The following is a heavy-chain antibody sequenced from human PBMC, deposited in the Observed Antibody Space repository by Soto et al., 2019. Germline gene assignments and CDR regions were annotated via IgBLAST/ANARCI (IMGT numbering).Heavy chain of an antibody. CDR2: FDPEDGET. D-gene: IGHD2-2*01. J-gene: IGHJ5*02. CDR3: ATSYIVVVPAAHRRWFDP. Sequence: RASVKVSCKVSGYTLTELSMHWVRQAPGKGLEWMGGFDPEDGETIYAQKFQGRVTMTEDTSTDTAYMELSSLRSEDTAVYYCATSYIVVVPAAHRRWFDPWGQGTLVTVSS. CDR1: GYTLTELS. V-gene: IGHV1-24*01.